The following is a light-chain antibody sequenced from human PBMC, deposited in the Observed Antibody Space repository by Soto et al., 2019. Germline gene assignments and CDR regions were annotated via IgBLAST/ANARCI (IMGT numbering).Light chain of an antibody. CDR1: QSVSSSY. V-gene: IGKV3-20*01. J-gene: IGKJ5*01. CDR2: GAS. CDR3: RQYGSSLIT. Sequence: IVLTQSPGTLSLSPGERATLSCRASQSVSSSYLAWYQQKPGQALRLLIYGASSRATGIPDRFSGSGSGTDFTLTISRLEPEDFAVYYCRQYGSSLITFGQGTRLEIK.